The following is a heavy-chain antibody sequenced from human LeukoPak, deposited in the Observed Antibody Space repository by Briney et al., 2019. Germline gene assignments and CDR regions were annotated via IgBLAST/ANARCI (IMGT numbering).Heavy chain of an antibody. Sequence: SETLSLTCTVSRGSISSYYWSWIRQPPGQGLEWIGYIYYSGSTDYNPSLKSRVNISVDTSKNQFSLKLSSVTAADTAVYYCARVVSGYDWTLVYFDYWGQGTLVTVSS. V-gene: IGHV4-59*01. J-gene: IGHJ4*02. CDR3: ARVVSGYDWTLVYFDY. CDR1: RGSISSYY. CDR2: IYYSGST. D-gene: IGHD5-12*01.